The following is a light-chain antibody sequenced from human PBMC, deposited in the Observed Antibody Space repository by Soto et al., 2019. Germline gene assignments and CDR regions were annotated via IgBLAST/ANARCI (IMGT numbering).Light chain of an antibody. CDR3: QQRSNWPSIT. Sequence: EIVLTQSPDTLSLSPGERATLSCRASQSVSSYLAWYQQKPGQAPRLLIYDASNRATGIPARFSGSGSETDFTLTISSLEPEDFAVYYCQQRSNWPSITFGQGTRLEIK. CDR1: QSVSSY. V-gene: IGKV3-11*01. CDR2: DAS. J-gene: IGKJ5*01.